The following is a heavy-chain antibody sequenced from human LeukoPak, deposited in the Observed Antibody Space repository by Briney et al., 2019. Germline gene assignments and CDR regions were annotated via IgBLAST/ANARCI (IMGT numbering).Heavy chain of an antibody. CDR3: AREDVDTAMVFDY. CDR1: GYSISSGNY. V-gene: IGHV4-38-2*02. Sequence: PSETLSLTCTVSGYSISSGNYWGWIRQPPGKGLEWIGNIYHGGSTYYNPSLKSRVTISVDTSKNQFSLKLNSVTAADTAVYYCAREDVDTAMVFDYWGQGTLVPVSS. J-gene: IGHJ4*02. CDR2: IYHGGST. D-gene: IGHD5-18*01.